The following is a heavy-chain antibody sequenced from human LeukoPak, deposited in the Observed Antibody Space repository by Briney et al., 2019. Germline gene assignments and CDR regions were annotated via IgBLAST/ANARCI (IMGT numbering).Heavy chain of an antibody. Sequence: ASVKVSCKASGYTFTRYYMHWVRQAPGQGLEWMGIINPSGGSTSYAQKFQGRVTMTRDMSTSTVYMELSSLRSEDTAMYYCATRGAVGFDYWGQGTLLTVSS. CDR1: GYTFTRYY. CDR3: ATRGAVGFDY. J-gene: IGHJ4*02. V-gene: IGHV1-46*01. D-gene: IGHD6-19*01. CDR2: INPSGGST.